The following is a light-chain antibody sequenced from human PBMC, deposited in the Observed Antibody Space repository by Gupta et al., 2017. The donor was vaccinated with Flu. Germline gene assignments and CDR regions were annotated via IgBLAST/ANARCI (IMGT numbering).Light chain of an antibody. CDR2: EVS. V-gene: IGLV2-14*01. Sequence: QSALTQPASVSGSPGQSITISCTGTSSDVGGYNYVSWYQQHPGKAPKLRRYEVSNRPSGVSNRCSGSKSGNTASLTISGLQAEDEADYDCSSYTSSSTLVFGGGTKLTGL. J-gene: IGLJ2*01. CDR3: SSYTSSSTLV. CDR1: SSDVGGYNY.